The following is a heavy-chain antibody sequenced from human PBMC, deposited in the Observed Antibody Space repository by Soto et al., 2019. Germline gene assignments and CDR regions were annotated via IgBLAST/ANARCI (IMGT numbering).Heavy chain of an antibody. D-gene: IGHD3-10*01. Sequence: QDHLAQSGAEVKKPGSSVTVSCKASGGTFNSYGISWVRQAPGQGLDWMGVIIPLYGTVNYAQKFQGRVSITADNSTITAYMELSSLRSDDTAVYYCARVRVIRGVIPSHFGLWGQGTLVTVSS. CDR2: IIPLYGTV. CDR3: ARVRVIRGVIPSHFGL. V-gene: IGHV1-69*06. J-gene: IGHJ4*02. CDR1: GGTFNSYG.